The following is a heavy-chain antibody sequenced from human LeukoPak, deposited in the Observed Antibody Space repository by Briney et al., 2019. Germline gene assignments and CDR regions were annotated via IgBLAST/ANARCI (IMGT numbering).Heavy chain of an antibody. Sequence: SETLSLTCTVSGHSISSAYYWGWIRQPPGKGLEWIGNMYHSGNTYYNPSLKSRVTISVDTSKKEFSLKLSSVTAADTAVYYCARVYDFWSGYYDYWGQGTLVTVSS. CDR3: ARVYDFWSGYYDY. J-gene: IGHJ4*02. CDR2: MYHSGNT. V-gene: IGHV4-38-2*02. D-gene: IGHD3-3*01. CDR1: GHSISSAYY.